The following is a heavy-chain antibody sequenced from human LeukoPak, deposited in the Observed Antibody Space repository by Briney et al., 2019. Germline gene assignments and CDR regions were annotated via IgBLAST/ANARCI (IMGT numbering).Heavy chain of an antibody. Sequence: GGSLRLSCAASGFTFSSYSMNWVRQAPGKGLEWVSSISSSSSYIYYADSVKGRFTISRDNAKNSLYLQMNSLRAEDTAVYYCARERGVPLPRHRLLWFDPWGQGTLVTVSS. D-gene: IGHD3-16*01. CDR2: ISSSSSYI. CDR3: ARERGVPLPRHRLLWFDP. V-gene: IGHV3-21*01. CDR1: GFTFSSYS. J-gene: IGHJ5*02.